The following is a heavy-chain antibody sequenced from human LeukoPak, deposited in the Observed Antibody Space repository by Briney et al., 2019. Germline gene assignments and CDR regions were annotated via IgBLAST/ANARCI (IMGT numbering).Heavy chain of an antibody. CDR1: GSSFSNYG. Sequence: PGGSLRLSCTASGSSFSNYGMHWVRQAPGKGLEWVTVISYDGSNKYYADSVKGRVTISRDNSKNTLYLQMNSLRAEDTAVYYCVKGYYDFDYWGQGTLVTVSS. D-gene: IGHD3-3*01. J-gene: IGHJ4*02. V-gene: IGHV3-30*18. CDR2: ISYDGSNK. CDR3: VKGYYDFDY.